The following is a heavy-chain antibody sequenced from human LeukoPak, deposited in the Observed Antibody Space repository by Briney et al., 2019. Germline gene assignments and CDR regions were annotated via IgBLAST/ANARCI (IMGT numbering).Heavy chain of an antibody. CDR1: GYTFTSYD. Sequence: GASVKVSCKASGYTFTSYDISWVRQAPGQGLEWMGRIIPILGIANYAQKFQGRVTITADKSTSTAYMELSSLRSEDTAVYYCARVNSGYELGWGQGTLVTVSS. D-gene: IGHD5-12*01. CDR3: ARVNSGYELG. CDR2: IIPILGIA. V-gene: IGHV1-69*04. J-gene: IGHJ4*02.